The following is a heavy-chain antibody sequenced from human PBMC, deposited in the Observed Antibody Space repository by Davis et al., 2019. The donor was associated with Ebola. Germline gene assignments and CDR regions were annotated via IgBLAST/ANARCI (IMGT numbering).Heavy chain of an antibody. J-gene: IGHJ6*02. CDR3: AKARREDYYYYGMDV. V-gene: IGHV3-23*01. CDR1: EFTFSVYA. CDR2: ISGSGGST. Sequence: GESLKISCAASEFTFSVYAMGWVRQAPGKGLEWVSAISGSGGSTYDADSVKGRFTISRDNSKNTLYLQMNSLRAEDTAVYYCAKARREDYYYYGMDVWGQGTTVTVSS.